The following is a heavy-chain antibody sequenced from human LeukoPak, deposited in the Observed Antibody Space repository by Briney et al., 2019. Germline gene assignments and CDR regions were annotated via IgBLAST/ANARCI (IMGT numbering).Heavy chain of an antibody. CDR1: GFTFSSYA. D-gene: IGHD3-22*01. J-gene: IGHJ4*02. CDR2: ISGSGGST. Sequence: GGSLRLSCAASGFTFSSYAMSWVRRAPGKGLEWVSAISGSGGSTYYADSVKGRFTISRDNSKNTLYLQMNSLRAEDTAVYYCAKGVDYYDSSGSTDYWGQGTLVTVSS. CDR3: AKGVDYYDSSGSTDY. V-gene: IGHV3-23*01.